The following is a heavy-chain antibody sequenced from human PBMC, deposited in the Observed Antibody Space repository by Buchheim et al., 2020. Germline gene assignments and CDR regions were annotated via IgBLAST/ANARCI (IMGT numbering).Heavy chain of an antibody. CDR1: GFTFSSYS. Sequence: EVQLVESGGGLVQPGGSLRLSCAASGFTFSSYSMNWVRQAPGKGLEWVSYISSSSSTIYYADSVKGRFTISRDNAKNSLYLQMNSLRDEDTAVYYCARERRVADGDYMIYYFDYWGQGTL. V-gene: IGHV3-48*02. D-gene: IGHD4-17*01. J-gene: IGHJ4*02. CDR2: ISSSSSTI. CDR3: ARERRVADGDYMIYYFDY.